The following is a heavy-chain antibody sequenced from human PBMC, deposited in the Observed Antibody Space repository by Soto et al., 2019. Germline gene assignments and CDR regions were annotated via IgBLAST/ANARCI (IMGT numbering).Heavy chain of an antibody. Sequence: QVQLVESGGGVVQPGRSLRLSCGASGFSFSTYGMHWVRQAPGKGLEWVAVIWSDGSTKYYADSVKGRFTISRDNSKNTLYLQMNSLGAEDTAVYYCARDVVEVDGDKFDGLDYWGQGTLVTVSS. CDR3: ARDVVEVDGDKFDGLDY. CDR2: IWSDGSTK. V-gene: IGHV3-33*01. J-gene: IGHJ4*02. D-gene: IGHD2-21*01. CDR1: GFSFSTYG.